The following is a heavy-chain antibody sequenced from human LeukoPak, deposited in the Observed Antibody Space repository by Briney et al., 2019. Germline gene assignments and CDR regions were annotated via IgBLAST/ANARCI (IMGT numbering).Heavy chain of an antibody. V-gene: IGHV4-59*01. CDR3: ARDVRIAAASHGMDV. Sequence: SETLSLICTVSGGYLMSYYWSWIRQPPGKGLVWFGYIYYSGSTNYNPSLKSRVTISVDTSKNQFSLKLSSVTAADTAVYYCARDVRIAAASHGMDVWGQGTTVTVSS. CDR2: IYYSGST. D-gene: IGHD6-13*01. J-gene: IGHJ6*02. CDR1: GGYLMSYY.